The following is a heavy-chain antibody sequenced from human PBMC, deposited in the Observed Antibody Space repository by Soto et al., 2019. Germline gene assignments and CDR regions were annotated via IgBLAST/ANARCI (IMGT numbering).Heavy chain of an antibody. V-gene: IGHV4-30-2*06. CDR1: GGYISSGGYS. D-gene: IGHD4-4*01. CDR2: IYHSGSN. CDR3: ARGITTVTTIDY. Sequence: QLQLQESGSGLVKPSQTLSLTCAVYGGYISSGGYSWSWIRQSPGKGLEWIGYIYHSGSNAYNPSLKSRVTISVDRSKNQFSRKLSSVPAADTAVYYCARGITTVTTIDYWGQGTLVTGSS. J-gene: IGHJ4*02.